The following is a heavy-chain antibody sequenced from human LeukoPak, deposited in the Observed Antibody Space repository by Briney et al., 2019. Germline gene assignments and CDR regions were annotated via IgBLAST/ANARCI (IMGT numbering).Heavy chain of an antibody. J-gene: IGHJ4*02. CDR3: ASSIGV. CDR2: IYTSGST. V-gene: IGHV4-61*02. D-gene: IGHD2-8*01. CDR1: GGSISSSSYY. Sequence: PSETLSLTCTVSGGSISSSSYYCSWIRQPAGKGLEWIGRIYTSGSTNYSPSLKSRVTISVDTSKNQFSLKLSSVTAADTAVYYCASSIGVWGQGTLVTVSS.